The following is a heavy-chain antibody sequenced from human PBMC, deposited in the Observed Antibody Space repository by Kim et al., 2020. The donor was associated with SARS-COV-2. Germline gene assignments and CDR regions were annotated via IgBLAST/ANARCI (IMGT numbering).Heavy chain of an antibody. V-gene: IGHV3-49*02. Sequence: YARSGKGRFTLSRDDSKRIAFLQMNSLKTEDTAVYYCTREYYYGSGSFDYWGQGTLVTVSS. D-gene: IGHD3-10*01. CDR3: TREYYYGSGSFDY. J-gene: IGHJ4*02.